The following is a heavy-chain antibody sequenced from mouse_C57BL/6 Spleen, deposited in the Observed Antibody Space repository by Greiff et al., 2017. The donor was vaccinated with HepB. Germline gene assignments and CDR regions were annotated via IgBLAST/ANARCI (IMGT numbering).Heavy chain of an antibody. J-gene: IGHJ1*03. Sequence: QVHVKQSGAELVKPGASVKLSCKASGYTFTSYWMHWVKQRPGRGLEWIGRIDPNSGGTKYNEKFKSKATLTVDKPSSTAYMQLSSLTSEDSAVYYCANYGNYKDWYFDVWGTGTTVTVSS. V-gene: IGHV1-72*01. CDR2: IDPNSGGT. CDR1: GYTFTSYW. CDR3: ANYGNYKDWYFDV. D-gene: IGHD2-1*01.